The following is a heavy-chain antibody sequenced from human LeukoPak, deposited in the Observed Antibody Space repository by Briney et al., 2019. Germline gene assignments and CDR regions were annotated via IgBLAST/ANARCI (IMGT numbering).Heavy chain of an antibody. D-gene: IGHD7-27*01. V-gene: IGHV1-58*01. J-gene: IGHJ6*02. CDR2: VVVGSGNT. Sequence: GASVKVSCKASGFTFTSSAVQWVRQARGQRLEWIGWVVVGSGNTNYAQKFQERVTITRDMSTSTAYMELSSLRSEDTAVYYCAAGLTPGDYGMDVWGQGTTVTVSS. CDR1: GFTFTSSA. CDR3: AAGLTPGDYGMDV.